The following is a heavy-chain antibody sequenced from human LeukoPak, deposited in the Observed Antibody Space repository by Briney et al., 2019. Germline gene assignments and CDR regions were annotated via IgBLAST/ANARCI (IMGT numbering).Heavy chain of an antibody. CDR2: IRYDGSDQ. Sequence: GGSLRLSCTASGFTFSSYDMHWVRQAPGKWLEWVAFIRYDGSDQYYADSVKGRFTISRDNSKNTLSLHLNSLRSEDTAVYYCARYEYFDLWGQGTLVIVSS. CDR1: GFTFSSYD. J-gene: IGHJ4*02. CDR3: ARYEYFDL. D-gene: IGHD2-15*01. V-gene: IGHV3-30*02.